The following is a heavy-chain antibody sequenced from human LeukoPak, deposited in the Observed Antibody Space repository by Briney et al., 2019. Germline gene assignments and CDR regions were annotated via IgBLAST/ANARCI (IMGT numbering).Heavy chain of an antibody. V-gene: IGHV3-15*01. CDR1: GFTFSNAW. CDR3: TRGWGWLQPFPYYFDY. D-gene: IGHD5-24*01. Sequence: PGGSLRLSCAASGFTFSNAWMSWVRQAPGKGLEWVGRIKSKTDGGTTDYAAPVKGRFTISRDDSKSIAYLQMNSLKTEDTAVYYCTRGWGWLQPFPYYFDYWGQGTLVTVSS. CDR2: IKSKTDGGTT. J-gene: IGHJ4*02.